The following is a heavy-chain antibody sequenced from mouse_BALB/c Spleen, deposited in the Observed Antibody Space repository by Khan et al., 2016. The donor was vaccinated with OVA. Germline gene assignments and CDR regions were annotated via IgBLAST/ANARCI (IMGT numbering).Heavy chain of an antibody. V-gene: IGHV1S81*02. Sequence: QIQLVQSGAELVKPGASVKLSCKASGYAFTNYQMYWVKQRPGQGLEWIGEINPSNGGTNFNEKFKSKATLTVDTSSSTAYMQLSSLTSEDSAVYYCTREGYGGFAYWGQGTLVTVSA. CDR2: INPSNGGT. D-gene: IGHD3-1*01. J-gene: IGHJ3*01. CDR3: TREGYGGFAY. CDR1: GYAFTNYQ.